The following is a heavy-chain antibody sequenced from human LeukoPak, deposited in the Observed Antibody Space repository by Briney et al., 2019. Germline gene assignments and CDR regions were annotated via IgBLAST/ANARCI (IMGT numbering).Heavy chain of an antibody. CDR3: AKRYCSGATCYPRFFDY. V-gene: IGHV3-23*01. Sequence: GGSLRLSCATSGFTFSNYAMRWVRQAPGNGLEWVSSISASGGVTDYADSVKGRFTISRDNSMNTLFLQMNSLRAEDSAVYYCAKRYCSGATCYPRFFDYWGQGTLVTVSS. CDR1: GFTFSNYA. D-gene: IGHD2-15*01. J-gene: IGHJ4*02. CDR2: ISASGGVT.